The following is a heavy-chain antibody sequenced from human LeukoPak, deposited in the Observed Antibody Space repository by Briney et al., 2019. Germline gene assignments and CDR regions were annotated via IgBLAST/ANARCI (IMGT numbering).Heavy chain of an antibody. CDR3: ARDPRGVGD. CDR1: GESFSGYY. J-gene: IGHJ4*02. Sequence: PSETLSLTCAVYGESFSGYYWSWIRQPPGKGLEWIGEINHSGSTNYNPSLKSRVTISVDTSKNQFSLKLSSVTAADTAVYYCARDPRGVGDWGQGTLVTVSS. D-gene: IGHD3-10*01. CDR2: INHSGST. V-gene: IGHV4-34*01.